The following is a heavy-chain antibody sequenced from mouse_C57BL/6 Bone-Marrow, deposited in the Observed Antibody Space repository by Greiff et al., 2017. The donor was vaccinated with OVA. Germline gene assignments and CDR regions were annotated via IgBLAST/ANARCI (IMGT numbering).Heavy chain of an antibody. CDR2: ISSGSSTI. Sequence: EVKVVESGGGLVKPGGSLKLSCTASGFTFSDYGMHWVRQAPEKGLEWVAYISSGSSTIYYADTVKGRFTISRDNAKKTLFLQMTRLRSVDTAMYYCARRSNYVDYWGQGTTLTVSS. V-gene: IGHV5-17*01. CDR1: GFTFSDYG. J-gene: IGHJ2*01. CDR3: ARRSNYVDY. D-gene: IGHD5-1*01.